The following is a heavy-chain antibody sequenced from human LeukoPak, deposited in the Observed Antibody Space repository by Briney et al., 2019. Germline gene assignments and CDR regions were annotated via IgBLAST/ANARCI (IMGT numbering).Heavy chain of an antibody. CDR3: ARDAVPYYYGSGIRDWFDP. CDR1: GFTFSSYS. CDR2: ISSSSSTI. V-gene: IGHV3-48*04. Sequence: PGGSLRLSCAASGFTFSSYSMNWVRQAPGKGLEWVSYISSSSSTIYYADSVKGRFTISRDNAKNSLYLQMNSLRAEDTAVYYCARDAVPYYYGSGIRDWFDPWGQGTLVTVSS. J-gene: IGHJ5*02. D-gene: IGHD3-10*01.